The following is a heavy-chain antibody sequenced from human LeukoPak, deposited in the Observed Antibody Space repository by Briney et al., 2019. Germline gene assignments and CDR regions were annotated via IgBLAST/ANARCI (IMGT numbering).Heavy chain of an antibody. CDR1: GYTFTSYG. CDR3: ARYYDFWSGYAARYYYYYGMDV. D-gene: IGHD3-3*01. J-gene: IGHJ6*02. CDR2: ISAYNGNI. Sequence: ASVKVSCKASGYTFTSYGISWVRQAPGQGLEWMGWISAYNGNINYAQKLQGRVTMTTDTSTSTAYMELRSLRSDDTAVYYCARYYDFWSGYAARYYYYYGMDVWGQGTTVTVSS. V-gene: IGHV1-18*01.